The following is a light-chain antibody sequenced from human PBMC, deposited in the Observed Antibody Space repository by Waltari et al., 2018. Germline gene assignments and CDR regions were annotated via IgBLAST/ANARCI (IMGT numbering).Light chain of an antibody. V-gene: IGKV3-20*01. CDR1: QRVSSRY. J-gene: IGKJ5*01. CDR3: QQYGSSPIT. Sequence: EIVLTPSPGTLTLSPRERATLSCRSSQRVSSRYLAWYQQKPGQAPRLLIYGASSRATGIPDRFSGSGSGTDFTLTISRLEPEDFAVYYCQQYGSSPITFGQGTRLEIK. CDR2: GAS.